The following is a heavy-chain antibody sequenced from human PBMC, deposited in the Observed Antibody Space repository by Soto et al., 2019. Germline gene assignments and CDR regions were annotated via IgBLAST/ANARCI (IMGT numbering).Heavy chain of an antibody. CDR2: ISGSGGST. J-gene: IGHJ4*02. D-gene: IGHD3-22*01. Sequence: LRLSCAASGFTFSSYAMSWVRQAPGKGLEWVSAISGSGGSTYYADSVKGRFTISRDNSKNTLYLQMNSLRAEDTAVYYCAKSYYYYDSSGYYRYFDYWGQGTLVTVSS. CDR3: AKSYYYYDSSGYYRYFDY. V-gene: IGHV3-23*01. CDR1: GFTFSSYA.